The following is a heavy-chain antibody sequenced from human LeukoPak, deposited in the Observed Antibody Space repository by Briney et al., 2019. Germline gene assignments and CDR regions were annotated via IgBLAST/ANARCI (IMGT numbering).Heavy chain of an antibody. Sequence: SETLSLTCAVYGGSFSGYYWSWIRQPPGKGLEWIGEINHSGSTNYNPSLKSRVTISVDTSKNQFSLKLSSVTAADTAVYYCARDGTIFGVVTAYNCFDPWGQGTLVTVSS. CDR1: GGSFSGYY. J-gene: IGHJ5*02. D-gene: IGHD3-3*01. CDR3: ARDGTIFGVVTAYNCFDP. CDR2: INHSGST. V-gene: IGHV4-34*01.